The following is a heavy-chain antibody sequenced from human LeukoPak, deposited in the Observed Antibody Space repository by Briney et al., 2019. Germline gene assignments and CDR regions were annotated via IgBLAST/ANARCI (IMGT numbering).Heavy chain of an antibody. CDR3: ARERLYCSSTSCYPPGPAYYYYGMDV. CDR1: GGPISSYY. CDR2: IYTSGST. J-gene: IGHJ6*02. Sequence: SETPSLTCTVSGGPISSYYWSWIRQPAGKGLEWIGRIYTSGSTNYNPSLKSGVTMSVDTSKNQFSLKLSSVTAADTAVYYCARERLYCSSTSCYPPGPAYYYYGMDVWGQGTTVTVSS. V-gene: IGHV4-4*07. D-gene: IGHD2-2*01.